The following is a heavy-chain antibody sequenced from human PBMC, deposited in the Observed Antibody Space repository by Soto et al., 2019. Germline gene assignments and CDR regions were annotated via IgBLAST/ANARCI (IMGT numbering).Heavy chain of an antibody. CDR3: ARIVVAAAGPTSANYYYYGMDV. CDR2: IDWDDDK. CDR1: GFSLSTSGMC. J-gene: IGHJ6*02. V-gene: IGHV2-70*01. Sequence: SGPTLVNPTQTLTLTCTFSGFSLSTSGMCVSWIRQPPGKALEWLALIDWDDDKYYSTSLKTRLTISKDTSKNQVVLTMTDMDPVDTATYYCARIVVAAAGPTSANYYYYGMDVWGQGXTVTVYS. D-gene: IGHD6-13*01.